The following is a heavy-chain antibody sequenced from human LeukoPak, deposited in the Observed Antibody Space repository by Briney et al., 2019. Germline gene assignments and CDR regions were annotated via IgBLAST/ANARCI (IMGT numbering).Heavy chain of an antibody. Sequence: SETLSLTCAVYGGSFSGYYWSWIRQPPGKGLEWIGEINHSGSTNYNPSLKSRVTISVDTSKNQFSLKLSSVTAADTAVYHCASLYSRRYSGSYRSFDYWGQGTLVTVSS. CDR1: GGSFSGYY. J-gene: IGHJ4*02. V-gene: IGHV4-34*01. CDR2: INHSGST. CDR3: ASLYSRRYSGSYRSFDY. D-gene: IGHD1-26*01.